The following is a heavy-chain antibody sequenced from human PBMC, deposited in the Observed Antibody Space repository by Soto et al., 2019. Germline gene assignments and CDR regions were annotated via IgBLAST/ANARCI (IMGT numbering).Heavy chain of an antibody. CDR1: GYTVTGDY. CDR3: ARADVSSSWCPDYYYGMDV. CDR2: INPNSGGT. J-gene: IGHJ6*02. V-gene: IGHV1-2*04. D-gene: IGHD6-13*01. Sequence: ASLKGSCKASGYTVTGDYMHWVRQAPGQGLEWMGWINPNSGGTNYAQKFQGWVTMTRDTSISTAYMELSRLRSDDTAVYYCARADVSSSWCPDYYYGMDVWGQATTVTVSS.